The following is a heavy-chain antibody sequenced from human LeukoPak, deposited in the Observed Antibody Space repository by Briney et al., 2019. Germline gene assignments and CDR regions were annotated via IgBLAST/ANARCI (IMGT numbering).Heavy chain of an antibody. J-gene: IGHJ4*02. CDR2: SSGTGYNM. CDR1: GYTFIAYG. Sequence: ASVKVSCKASGYTFIAYGITWVRQAPGQGLEWMAWSSGTGYNMEYAQRFQGRVTMTTDTSTSTAYLELRSLRSDDTAVYYCARSRCSDSTSCYYFFFFDSWGQGSLVTVSS. CDR3: ARSRCSDSTSCYYFFFFDS. V-gene: IGHV1-18*01. D-gene: IGHD2-2*01.